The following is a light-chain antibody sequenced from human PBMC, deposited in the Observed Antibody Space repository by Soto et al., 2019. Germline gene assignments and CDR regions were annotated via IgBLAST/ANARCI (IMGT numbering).Light chain of an antibody. Sequence: DIQMTQSPSTLSASVGDRVTITCRASQNINFYLAWYQQKPGKAPQILLFDVSRLARGVPSRFSGSGSGTEFTLTISSLQPDDFATYYCQQYNIYSSWTFGLGTKVDIK. CDR1: QNINFY. CDR2: DVS. CDR3: QQYNIYSSWT. J-gene: IGKJ1*01. V-gene: IGKV1-5*01.